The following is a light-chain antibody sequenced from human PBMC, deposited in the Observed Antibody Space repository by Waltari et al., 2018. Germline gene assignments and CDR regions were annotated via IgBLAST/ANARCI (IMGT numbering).Light chain of an antibody. Sequence: QPVLTQSPSASASLGASVKLTCTLSSGHSINAIAWHQQQPDKGPRFLMKVNRDGAHNKGDGIPDRFSGSSSGAERYLTISSLQSDDEADYYCQTWGTGIQVFGGGTK. CDR1: SGHSINA. V-gene: IGLV4-69*01. J-gene: IGLJ2*01. CDR3: QTWGTGIQV. CDR2: VNRDGAH.